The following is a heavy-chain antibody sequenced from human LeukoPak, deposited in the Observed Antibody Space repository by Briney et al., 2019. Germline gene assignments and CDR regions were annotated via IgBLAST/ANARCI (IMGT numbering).Heavy chain of an antibody. J-gene: IGHJ4*02. V-gene: IGHV6-1*01. CDR3: ARSRGGYFDY. D-gene: IGHD3-10*01. Sequence: TSQTLSLTCAISGDSVSSNSGTWNWIRQSPSRGLEWLGRTYYRPKWYNDYAVSVKSRITINPDTSKNQFSLQLNSVTPEDTALYYCARSRGGYFDYWGQGTLVTVSS. CDR1: GDSVSSNSGT. CDR2: TYYRPKWYN.